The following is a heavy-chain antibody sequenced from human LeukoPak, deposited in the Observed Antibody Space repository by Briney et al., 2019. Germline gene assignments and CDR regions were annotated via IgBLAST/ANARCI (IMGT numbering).Heavy chain of an antibody. D-gene: IGHD2-15*01. Sequence: GGSLRLSCAASGFTFSSYGMHWVRQAPGKGLGWVAFIRYDGSNKYYADSVKGRFTISRDNSKNTLYLQMNSLRAEDTAVYYCARKALDIVVVVAATIDAFDIWGQGTMVTVSS. CDR1: GFTFSSYG. CDR3: ARKALDIVVVVAATIDAFDI. J-gene: IGHJ3*02. CDR2: IRYDGSNK. V-gene: IGHV3-30*02.